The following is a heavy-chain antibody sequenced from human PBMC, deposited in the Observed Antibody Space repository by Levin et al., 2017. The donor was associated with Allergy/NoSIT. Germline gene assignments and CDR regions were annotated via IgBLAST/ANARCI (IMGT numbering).Heavy chain of an antibody. CDR1: GFTFSDYY. D-gene: IGHD2-2*01. J-gene: IGHJ6*02. CDR2: ISSSGSTI. Sequence: GGSLRLSCAASGFTFSDYYMSWIRQAPGKGLEWVSYISSSGSTIYYADSVKGRFTISRDNAKNSLYLQMNSLRAEDTAVYYCASVTVPAAIRGYGMDGWGQGTTVTVSS. CDR3: ASVTVPAAIRGYGMDG. V-gene: IGHV3-11*01.